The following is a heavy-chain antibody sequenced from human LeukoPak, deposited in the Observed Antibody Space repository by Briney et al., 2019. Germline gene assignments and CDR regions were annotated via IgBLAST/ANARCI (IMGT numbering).Heavy chain of an antibody. D-gene: IGHD6-13*01. J-gene: IGHJ6*02. V-gene: IGHV4-4*02. CDR2: SYHSGST. CDR1: GGSFSSSNS. CDR3: ARLEAAAGPYHYYYGMDV. Sequence: SGTLSLTCGVSGGSFSSSNSWSWVRQPPGKGLEWIGESYHSGSTNYNPSLKSRVTISVDKSKKQFSLKLSSVTAADTAVYYCARLEAAAGPYHYYYGMDVWGQGTTVTVSS.